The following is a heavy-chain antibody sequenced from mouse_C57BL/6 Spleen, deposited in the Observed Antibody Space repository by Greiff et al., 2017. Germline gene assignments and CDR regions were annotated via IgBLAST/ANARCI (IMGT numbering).Heavy chain of an antibody. V-gene: IGHV1-64*01. CDR1: GYTFTSYW. Sequence: QVQLQQPGAELVKPGASVKLSCKASGYTFTSYWMHWVKQRPGQGLEWIGMIHPNSGSTNYNEKFKSKATLTVDKSSSTAYMQLSSLTSEDSAVYYCAREGAYDYDSAWFAYWGQGTLVTGSA. CDR3: AREGAYDYDSAWFAY. J-gene: IGHJ3*01. D-gene: IGHD2-4*01. CDR2: IHPNSGST.